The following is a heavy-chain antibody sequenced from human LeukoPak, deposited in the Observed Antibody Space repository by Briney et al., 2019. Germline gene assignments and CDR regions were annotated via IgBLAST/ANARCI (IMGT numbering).Heavy chain of an antibody. CDR3: SHTWDYPRLDL. CDR1: GSALSTTEVS. CDR2: IYWSDET. D-gene: IGHD1-7*01. J-gene: IGHJ5*02. V-gene: IGHV2-5*01. Sequence: SGPTLAKPTPTLTLTCTSSGSALSTTEVSVACIRQPPVKALEWLALIYWSDETRYRPSLKSRLTITKDTSKTQVALTMTNMDPVDTATYYCSHTWDYPRLDLWGQGTLVPVSS.